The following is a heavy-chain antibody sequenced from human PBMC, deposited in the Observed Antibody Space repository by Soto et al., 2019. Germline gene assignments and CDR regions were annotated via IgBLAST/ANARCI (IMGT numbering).Heavy chain of an antibody. V-gene: IGHV3-30-3*01. CDR3: ASPGGYYYGMDV. CDR1: GFTFSSYA. CDR2: ISYDGSNK. J-gene: IGHJ6*02. D-gene: IGHD3-10*01. Sequence: QVQLVESGGGVVQPGRSLRLSCAASGFTFSSYAMHWVRQAPGKGLEWVAVISYDGSNKYYADSVKGRFTISRDNSKNTRYLQMNSLRAEDTAVYYCASPGGYYYGMDVWGQGTTVTVSS.